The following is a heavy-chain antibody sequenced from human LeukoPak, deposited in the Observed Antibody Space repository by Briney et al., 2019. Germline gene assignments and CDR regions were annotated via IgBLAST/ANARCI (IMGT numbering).Heavy chain of an antibody. Sequence: GAPVKVSCKVSGYTLTELSMHWVRQAPGKGLEWMGGFDPEDGETIYAQKFQGRVTMTEDTSTDTACMELSSLRSEDTAVYYCATSIGRNWNNWFDPWGQGTLVTVSS. CDR1: GYTLTELS. D-gene: IGHD1-1*01. CDR2: FDPEDGET. J-gene: IGHJ5*02. CDR3: ATSIGRNWNNWFDP. V-gene: IGHV1-24*01.